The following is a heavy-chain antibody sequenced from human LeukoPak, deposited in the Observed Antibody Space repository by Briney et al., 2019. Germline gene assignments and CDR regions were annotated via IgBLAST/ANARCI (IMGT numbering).Heavy chain of an antibody. CDR1: GFTFSSYS. CDR3: AREGKQQLTLDY. J-gene: IGHJ4*01. D-gene: IGHD6-13*01. V-gene: IGHV3-21*01. Sequence: GGSLRLSCAASGFTFSSYSMNSVRQAPGKGLEWVSSISSSSSYIYYADSVKGRFTISRDNAKNSLYLQMNSLRAEDTAVYYCAREGKQQLTLDYWGQGTLVTVSS. CDR2: ISSSSSYI.